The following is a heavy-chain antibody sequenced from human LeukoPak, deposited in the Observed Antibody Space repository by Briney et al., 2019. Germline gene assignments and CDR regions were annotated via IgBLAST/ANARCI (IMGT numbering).Heavy chain of an antibody. CDR2: ITGSGSGI. J-gene: IGHJ4*02. V-gene: IGHV3-48*01. CDR1: GFSFSSEN. D-gene: IGHD4-17*01. Sequence: PGGSLRLSCAASGFSFSSENMNWVCQAPGKGPEWISWITGSGSGIIYADSVKGRFTISRDNAKNSLFLQMNSLRVEDTAVYYCARDKDYGFTYWGQGTLVTVSS. CDR3: ARDKDYGFTY.